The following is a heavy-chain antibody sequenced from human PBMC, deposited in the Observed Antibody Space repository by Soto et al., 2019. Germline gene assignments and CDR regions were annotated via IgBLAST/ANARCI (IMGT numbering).Heavy chain of an antibody. V-gene: IGHV3-7*01. Sequence: EVQLVESGGGLVQPGGSLRLSCAASGFTFSSYWMNWVRQAPGKGLEWVANIKHDGSEKYYVDSVKGRFTISRDNAKNSLSLQMNSLRGEDTAVYYCATERADAAAVDYWGQGTLVTVSS. D-gene: IGHD6-13*01. CDR3: ATERADAAAVDY. J-gene: IGHJ4*02. CDR2: IKHDGSEK. CDR1: GFTFSSYW.